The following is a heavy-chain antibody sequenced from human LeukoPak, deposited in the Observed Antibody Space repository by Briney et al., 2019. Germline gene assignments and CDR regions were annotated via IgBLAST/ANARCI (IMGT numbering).Heavy chain of an antibody. J-gene: IGHJ4*02. CDR3: ARVTSSWPHYYFDY. CDR1: GFTFSSYW. Sequence: GSLRLSCAASGFTFSSYWMSWVRQAPGKGLEWVANIKQDGSEKYYVDSMKGRFTISRDNAKNSLYLQMNSLRAEDTAVYYCARVTSSWPHYYFDYWGQGTLVTVSS. CDR2: IKQDGSEK. D-gene: IGHD6-13*01. V-gene: IGHV3-7*01.